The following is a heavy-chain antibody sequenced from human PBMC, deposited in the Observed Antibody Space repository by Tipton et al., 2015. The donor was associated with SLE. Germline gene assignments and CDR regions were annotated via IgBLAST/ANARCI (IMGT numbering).Heavy chain of an antibody. D-gene: IGHD6-13*01. J-gene: IGHJ5*02. CDR1: GGSISIHY. V-gene: IGHV4-59*08. Sequence: TLSLTCTVPGGSISIHYWSWIRQPPGEGLEWLGYIYYSGSTYYNPSLKSRVTISVDTSKNQFSLKLSSVTAADTAVYYCARTRIAAAGTGSGTTFWFDPWGQGTLVTVSS. CDR3: ARTRIAAAGTGSGTTFWFDP. CDR2: IYYSGST.